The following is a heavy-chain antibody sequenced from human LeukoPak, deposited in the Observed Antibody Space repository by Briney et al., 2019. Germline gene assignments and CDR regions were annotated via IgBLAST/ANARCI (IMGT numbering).Heavy chain of an antibody. CDR2: ISYDGRNN. J-gene: IGHJ6*02. CDR1: GFTFRDYG. CDR3: AKDRSVGATGSSNYYYGMDV. Sequence: PGRSLRLSCAASGFTFRDYGIHGVREAPHGRVWRGAVISYDGRNNHHADSVKGRLSISRDNSKHTLYLQMNSLRVDDTAVYYCAKDRSVGATGSSNYYYGMDVLGQGATVTVS. D-gene: IGHD1-26*01. V-gene: IGHV3-30*18.